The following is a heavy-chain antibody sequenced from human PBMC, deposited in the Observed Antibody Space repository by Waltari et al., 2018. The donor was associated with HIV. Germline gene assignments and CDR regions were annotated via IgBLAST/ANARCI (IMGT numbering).Heavy chain of an antibody. CDR1: GGSLNNYY. D-gene: IGHD1-26*01. Sequence: QVQLQESGPGLVKPSETLSLTRIVSGGSLNNYYWHWIRPPAGKGLEWLGRINASGGTNYNPSLKSRVTMSVDTSKNQFSLKLTSVTAADTAVYFCARETSGPTWRLFDSWGQGTLVTVSS. J-gene: IGHJ4*02. CDR3: ARETSGPTWRLFDS. V-gene: IGHV4-4*07. CDR2: INASGGT.